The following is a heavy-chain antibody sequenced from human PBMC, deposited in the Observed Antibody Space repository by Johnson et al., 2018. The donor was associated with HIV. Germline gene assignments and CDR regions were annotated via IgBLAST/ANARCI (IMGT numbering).Heavy chain of an antibody. J-gene: IGHJ3*02. Sequence: QVQLVESGGGVVQPGRSLRLSCAASGFTFSSYAMHWVRQAPGKGPEWVAVISYDGSNKYYAAPVKGRFTISRDDSKNTLYLQMNSLRAEDTAVYYCARPIARGASDIWGQGTMVTVSS. CDR3: ARPIARGASDI. D-gene: IGHD3-10*01. CDR2: ISYDGSNK. V-gene: IGHV3-30*04. CDR1: GFTFSSYA.